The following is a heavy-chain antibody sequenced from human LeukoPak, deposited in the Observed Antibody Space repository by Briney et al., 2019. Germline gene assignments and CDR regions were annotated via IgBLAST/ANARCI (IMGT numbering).Heavy chain of an antibody. V-gene: IGHV3-30-3*01. D-gene: IGHD6-19*01. CDR2: ISYDGSNK. J-gene: IGHJ4*02. Sequence: GGSLRLSCAASGFTFSSYAMHWVRQAPGKGLEWVAVISYDGSNKYYADSVKGRFTISRDNSKNTLYLQMNSLRAEDTAVYYCARGSGPRYSSGWFLWGQGTLVTVSS. CDR1: GFTFSSYA. CDR3: ARGSGPRYSSGWFL.